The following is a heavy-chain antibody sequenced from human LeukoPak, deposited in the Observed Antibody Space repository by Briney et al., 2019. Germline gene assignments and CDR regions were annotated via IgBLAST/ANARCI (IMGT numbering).Heavy chain of an antibody. CDR1: GYSFTNYW. Sequence: GESLKISCQGFGYSFTNYWIGWVRQMPGKGLEWMGIINPGDSDVRYSPSFQGQATISVDKSISTAYLQWSSLKASDTAMYYCARQGQRWLPSVWGQGTLVTVSS. CDR2: INPGDSDV. J-gene: IGHJ4*02. V-gene: IGHV5-51*01. D-gene: IGHD5-24*01. CDR3: ARQGQRWLPSV.